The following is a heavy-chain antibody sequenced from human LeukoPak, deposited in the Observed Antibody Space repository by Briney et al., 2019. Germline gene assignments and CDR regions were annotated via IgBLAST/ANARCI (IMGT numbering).Heavy chain of an antibody. CDR1: GFTFSTYW. V-gene: IGHV3-7*01. Sequence: GGSLRLSCAASGFTFSTYWMSWVRQAPGKGLEWVAKIKQDESEKYYVDSVKGRFTISRDNAKNSLYLHMNSLRVEDTAVYYCARQEGVIDYRGQGTLVTVSS. CDR2: IKQDESEK. J-gene: IGHJ4*02. CDR3: ARQEGVIDY. D-gene: IGHD3-10*01.